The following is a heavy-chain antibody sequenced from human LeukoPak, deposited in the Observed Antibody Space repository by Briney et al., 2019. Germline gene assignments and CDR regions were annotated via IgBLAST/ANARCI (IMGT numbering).Heavy chain of an antibody. CDR2: IRYDGSNK. CDR3: ARDRDIVVVTAKFDY. CDR1: GFTFSSYG. J-gene: IGHJ4*02. Sequence: GGSLRLSCAASGFTFSSYGMHWVRQAPGKGLEWVAFIRYDGSNKYYADSVKGRFTISRDNAKNSLYLQMNSLRAEDTAVYYCARDRDIVVVTAKFDYWGQGTLVTVSS. V-gene: IGHV3-30*02. D-gene: IGHD2-21*02.